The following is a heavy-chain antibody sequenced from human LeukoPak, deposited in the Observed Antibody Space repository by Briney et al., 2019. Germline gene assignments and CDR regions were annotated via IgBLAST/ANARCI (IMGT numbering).Heavy chain of an antibody. J-gene: IGHJ4*02. Sequence: SETLSLTCTVSGGSISSYYWSWIRQPPGKGLEWIGYISYSGSTNYNPSLKSRVTISIDTSKNQFSLKLSSVTAADTAVYNCARVSCSSTSCYSNYPLDYWGQGTLVTVSS. CDR1: GGSISSYY. CDR3: ARVSCSSTSCYSNYPLDY. D-gene: IGHD2-2*01. CDR2: ISYSGST. V-gene: IGHV4-59*01.